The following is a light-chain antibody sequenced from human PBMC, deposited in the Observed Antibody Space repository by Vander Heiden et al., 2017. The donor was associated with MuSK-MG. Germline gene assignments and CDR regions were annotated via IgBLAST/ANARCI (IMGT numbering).Light chain of an antibody. J-gene: IGKJ1*01. CDR2: AAS. V-gene: IGKV1-39*01. CDR1: QSISSS. Sequence: QMTQSPSSLSASVGDRVTITCRASQSISSSLNWYQQKPGRAPKLLIYAASSFQSGVPSRFSGSGSGTDFTLTISRLQPEDFATYYCQHSDSTPWTFGQGSKVEIK. CDR3: QHSDSTPWT.